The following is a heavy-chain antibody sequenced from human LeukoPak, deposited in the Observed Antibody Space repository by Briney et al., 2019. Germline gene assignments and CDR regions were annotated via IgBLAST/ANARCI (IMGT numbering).Heavy chain of an antibody. J-gene: IGHJ6*02. Sequence: GRSLRLSCAASGFTFSSYAMHWVRQAPGKGLEWVAVISYDGSNKYYADSVKGRFTISRDNSKNTLYLQMNSLRAEDTAVYYCAKAWATNLPPGELLYYYYGMDVWGQGTTVTVSS. CDR1: GFTFSSYA. V-gene: IGHV3-30-3*01. D-gene: IGHD3-10*01. CDR2: ISYDGSNK. CDR3: AKAWATNLPPGELLYYYYGMDV.